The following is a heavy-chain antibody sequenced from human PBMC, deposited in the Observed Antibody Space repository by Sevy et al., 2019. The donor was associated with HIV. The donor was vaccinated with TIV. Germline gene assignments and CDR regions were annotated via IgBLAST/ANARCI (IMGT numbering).Heavy chain of an antibody. CDR1: GFTFSNYG. V-gene: IGHV3-30*18. CDR2: ISYDGSKK. D-gene: IGHD3-3*01. J-gene: IGHJ4*02. CDR3: AKRPSLFYLLDY. Sequence: GGSLRLSCAASGFTFSNYGMHWVRQAPGKGLEWVAVISYDGSKKYYEDSVKGRFTISGDNSKNTLYLQMNSLGTEDTAVYYCAKRPSLFYLLDYWGQGTLVTVSS.